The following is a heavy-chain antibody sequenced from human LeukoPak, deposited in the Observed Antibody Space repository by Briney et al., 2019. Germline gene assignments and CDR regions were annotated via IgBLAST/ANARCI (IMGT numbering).Heavy chain of an antibody. CDR1: GDSVSGYY. Sequence: SETLSLTRTVSGDSVSGYYWNSIRQPAGKELAWIGNIYTSGTTNYNPSLKSRVTMSVDTSKNQYSLKLSSVTAADTAVYYCARGGSVAYNCFDPWGQGTLVTVSS. V-gene: IGHV4-4*07. J-gene: IGHJ5*02. CDR2: IYTSGTT. D-gene: IGHD4-23*01. CDR3: ARGGSVAYNCFDP.